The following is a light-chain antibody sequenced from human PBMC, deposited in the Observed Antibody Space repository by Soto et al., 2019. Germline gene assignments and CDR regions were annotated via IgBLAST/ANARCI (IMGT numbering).Light chain of an antibody. J-gene: IGKJ5*01. Sequence: DIVMTQSPLSLPVTPGEPASISCRSSQSLLHSNGYNYLDWYLQKPGQSPQLLIYLGSNRASGGTDRFSGSGSGTDFTLKISRVEAEDVGVYYCMQALLTPSTFGQGTRLEIK. CDR1: QSLLHSNGYNY. V-gene: IGKV2-28*01. CDR3: MQALLTPST. CDR2: LGS.